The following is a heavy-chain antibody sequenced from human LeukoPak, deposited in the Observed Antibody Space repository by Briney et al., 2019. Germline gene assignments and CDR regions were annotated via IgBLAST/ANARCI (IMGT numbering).Heavy chain of an antibody. J-gene: IGHJ6*02. V-gene: IGHV4-59*12. Sequence: PSETLSLTCSVSRGSLSSYYWSWIRQPPGKGLECIVYIYYSGGTNYNPSLKSRVTISLDTSKNQFSLKLSSVTAADTAVYYCARGPYYDILTGYWAPYGMDVWGQGTTVTVSS. D-gene: IGHD3-9*01. CDR3: ARGPYYDILTGYWAPYGMDV. CDR2: IYYSGGT. CDR1: RGSLSSYY.